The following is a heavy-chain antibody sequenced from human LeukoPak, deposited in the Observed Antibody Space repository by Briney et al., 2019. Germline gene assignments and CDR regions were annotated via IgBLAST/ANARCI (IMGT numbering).Heavy chain of an antibody. J-gene: IGHJ5*02. V-gene: IGHV3-48*01. CDR1: GFTFSSYS. CDR3: AREGYDYVWGSGNWFDP. Sequence: PGGSLRLSCAASGFTFSSYSMNWVRQAPGKGLEWVSYISSSSSTIYYADSVKGRFTISRDNAKNSLYLQMNSLRAEDTAVYYCAREGYDYVWGSGNWFDPWGQGTLVTVSS. CDR2: ISSSSSTI. D-gene: IGHD3-16*01.